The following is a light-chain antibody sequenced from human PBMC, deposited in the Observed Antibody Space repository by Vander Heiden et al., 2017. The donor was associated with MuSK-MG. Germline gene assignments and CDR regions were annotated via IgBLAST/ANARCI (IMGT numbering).Light chain of an antibody. CDR3: SSYAGSNNRV. Sequence: HSALTPPPSASGSPGQSVTISCPGTSSDVGGYYYVPWYQQPPGKAPKLMIYEVSKRPTGVPDRFAGSKSGNTAALAVCGLQAEDEADYYCSSYAGSNNRVFGGGTKLTVL. V-gene: IGLV2-8*01. J-gene: IGLJ3*02. CDR1: SSDVGGYYY. CDR2: EVS.